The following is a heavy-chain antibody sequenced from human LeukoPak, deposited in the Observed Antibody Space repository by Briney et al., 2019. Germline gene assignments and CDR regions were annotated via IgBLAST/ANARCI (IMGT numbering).Heavy chain of an antibody. V-gene: IGHV1-18*01. Sequence: ASVKASCKTSGYPFTTYVISWVRQAPGQGLEWMGWISAYNGNTKYAQKFQGRVTMTTDTSTTTAYMELMSLRSDDTAVYYCARGNGYCSSTSCSHFDYWGQGTLVTVSS. CDR3: ARGNGYCSSTSCSHFDY. CDR2: ISAYNGNT. CDR1: GYPFTTYV. D-gene: IGHD2-2*03. J-gene: IGHJ4*02.